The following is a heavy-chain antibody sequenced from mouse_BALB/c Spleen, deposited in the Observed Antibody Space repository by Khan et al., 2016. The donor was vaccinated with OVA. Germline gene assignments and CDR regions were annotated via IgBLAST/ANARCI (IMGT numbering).Heavy chain of an antibody. Sequence: QVQLKQSGAELARPGASVKLSCKASGYTFTDYNINWVKQRTGQGLEWIGEIYPGSGNTYFNEKFKGKATLTADKSSSTAYMQLSSLTSKDSAVYFCAREWGAWFPYWGQGTLLTVSA. CDR1: GYTFTDYN. CDR2: IYPGSGNT. V-gene: IGHV1-77*01. J-gene: IGHJ3*01. CDR3: AREWGAWFPY.